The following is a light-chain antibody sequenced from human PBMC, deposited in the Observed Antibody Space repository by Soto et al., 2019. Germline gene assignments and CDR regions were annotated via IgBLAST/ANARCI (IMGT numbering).Light chain of an antibody. Sequence: EFVLTQSPATLSLSPGERATLSCRASQSVSNYLAWYQQKPGQPPRLLIYDASNRAPGIPARFSGSGSGTDFTLTISSLEPEDFAVYYCQPRSNWPPIPFGQGTRLE. V-gene: IGKV3-11*01. CDR2: DAS. J-gene: IGKJ5*01. CDR3: QPRSNWPPIP. CDR1: QSVSNY.